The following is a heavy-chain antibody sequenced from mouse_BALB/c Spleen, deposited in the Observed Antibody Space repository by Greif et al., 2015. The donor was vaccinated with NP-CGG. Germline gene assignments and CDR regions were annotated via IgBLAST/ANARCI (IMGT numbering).Heavy chain of an antibody. D-gene: IGHD2-4*01. Sequence: VQLQQSGAELMKPGASAKISCKATGYTFSSYWIEWVKQRPGHGLEWIGEILPGSGSTNYNEKFKGKATFTADTSSNTAYMQLSSLTSEDSAVYYCAGYDFPDAMDYWGQGTSVTVSS. CDR3: AGYDFPDAMDY. V-gene: IGHV1-9*01. J-gene: IGHJ4*01. CDR2: ILPGSGST. CDR1: GYTFSSYW.